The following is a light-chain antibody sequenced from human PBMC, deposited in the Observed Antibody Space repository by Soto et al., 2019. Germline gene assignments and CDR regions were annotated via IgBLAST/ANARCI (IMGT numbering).Light chain of an antibody. J-gene: IGLJ1*01. Sequence: QAVVTQEPSLTVSPGGTVTLTCASSTGAVNSGYDPNWFQQQPGQAPRALIFGTSNKHSWSPARFAGSLLGGKAALTLSGVQPEDEAEYYCLLYYGAQGVFGTGTKLTVL. V-gene: IGLV7-43*01. CDR1: TGAVNSGYD. CDR2: GTS. CDR3: LLYYGAQGV.